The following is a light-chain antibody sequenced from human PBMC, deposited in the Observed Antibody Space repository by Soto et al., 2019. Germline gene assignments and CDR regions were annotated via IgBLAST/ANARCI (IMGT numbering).Light chain of an antibody. CDR1: QSVSSY. J-gene: IGKJ1*01. CDR3: QQPRTSPRT. CDR2: YAS. Sequence: LRQSALTVSVSAKNRDTRGCRASQSVSSYLAWYQQKPGKAPRLLIYYASNRASGVPARFSGSGSGTDFTLTISCRQPEDSAVYYCQQPRTSPRTFGQGTRLDIK. V-gene: IGKV3-11*01.